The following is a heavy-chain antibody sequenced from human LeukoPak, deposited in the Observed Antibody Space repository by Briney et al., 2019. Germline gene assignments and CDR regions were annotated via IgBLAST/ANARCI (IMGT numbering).Heavy chain of an antibody. Sequence: SETLSLTCTVSGGSISSSSYYWGWIRQPPGKGLEWIGSIYYSGSTYYNPSLKSRVTISVDTSKNQFSLKLSSVTAADTAVYYCARSPTYYYDSSVRAFDIWGQGTMVTVSS. D-gene: IGHD3-22*01. CDR3: ARSPTYYYDSSVRAFDI. J-gene: IGHJ3*02. CDR1: GGSISSSSYY. V-gene: IGHV4-39*07. CDR2: IYYSGST.